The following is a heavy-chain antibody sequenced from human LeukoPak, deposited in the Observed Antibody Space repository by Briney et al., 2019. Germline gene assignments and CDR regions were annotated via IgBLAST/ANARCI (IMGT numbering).Heavy chain of an antibody. CDR3: ARARLGAWYSSSWDAFDI. CDR2: IKQDGSEK. CDR1: GFTFTTFW. V-gene: IGHV3-7*01. D-gene: IGHD6-13*01. J-gene: IGHJ3*02. Sequence: PGGSLRLSCAASGFTFTTFWMTWVRQAPGKGLEWVANIKQDGSEKYYVDSVKGRFTISRDNAKNSLYLQMNSLRAEDTAVYYCARARLGAWYSSSWDAFDIWGQGTMVTVSS.